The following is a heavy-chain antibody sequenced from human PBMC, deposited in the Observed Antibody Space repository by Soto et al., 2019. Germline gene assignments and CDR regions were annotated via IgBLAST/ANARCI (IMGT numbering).Heavy chain of an antibody. J-gene: IGHJ5*02. CDR2: IYYSGRT. Sequence: QLQLQESGPGLVKPSETLSLTCTVSGGSISSSSYYWGWIRQPPGKGLEWIGSIYYSGRTYYNPYLKSRVTISVDTSKNQFSLKLSSVTAADTAVYYCARHPTVTTPASPFNWFDPWGQGTLVTVSS. CDR1: GGSISSSSYY. V-gene: IGHV4-39*01. D-gene: IGHD4-4*01. CDR3: ARHPTVTTPASPFNWFDP.